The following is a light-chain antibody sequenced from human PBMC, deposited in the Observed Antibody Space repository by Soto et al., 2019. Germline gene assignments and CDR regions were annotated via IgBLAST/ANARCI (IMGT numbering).Light chain of an antibody. V-gene: IGLV2-23*03. J-gene: IGLJ1*01. CDR1: SSDVGSYNL. CDR3: CSYAGSSTLPYV. Sequence: QSALTQPASVSGSPGQSITISCTGTSSDVGSYNLVSWYQQHPGKAPKLMIYEGSKRPSGVSNRFSGSKSGNTASLTISVLLAEDEADYYCCSYAGSSTLPYVFGTGTKVTVL. CDR2: EGS.